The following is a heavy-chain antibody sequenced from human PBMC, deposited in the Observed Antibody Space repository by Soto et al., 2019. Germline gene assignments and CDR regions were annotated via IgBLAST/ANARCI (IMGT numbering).Heavy chain of an antibody. CDR1: VFTFGNFA. J-gene: IGHJ4*02. Sequence: GSLRLYCSASVFTFGNFAMSWARQAPGKGLEWVSSITGRGTTTYYTGSVKGRFTISRDNSKNTLYLQMNSLRAEDTAIYYCAKELRWPQFADYWGQGTLVTVSS. V-gene: IGHV3-23*01. CDR3: AKELRWPQFADY. CDR2: ITGRGTTT.